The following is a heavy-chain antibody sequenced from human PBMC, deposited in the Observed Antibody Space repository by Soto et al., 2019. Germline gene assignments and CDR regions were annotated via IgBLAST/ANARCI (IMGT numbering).Heavy chain of an antibody. CDR2: IIPIFGTA. Sequence: QVQLVQSGAEVKKPGSSVKVSCKASGGTFSSYAISWVRQAPGQGLEWMGGIIPIFGTANYAQKFQGRVTITADKSTSTAYMALSSLRSEDTAVYYCARGDCSSTGCYISNRADYGMDVWGQGTTVTVSS. V-gene: IGHV1-69*06. J-gene: IGHJ6*02. CDR1: GGTFSSYA. D-gene: IGHD2-2*02. CDR3: ARGDCSSTGCYISNRADYGMDV.